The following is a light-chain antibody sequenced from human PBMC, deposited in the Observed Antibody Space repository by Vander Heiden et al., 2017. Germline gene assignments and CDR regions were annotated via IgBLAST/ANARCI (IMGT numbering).Light chain of an antibody. Sequence: QSALTPPRSVTGSPGQTVTISCTGTSSDVGAYNFGSWHTQHLGKAPKLIIYEVSERPSGFPDRFSGSKSGNTASLTISGLQAEDEADYYCCSYAGSYTFVFGTGTKVTVL. J-gene: IGLJ1*01. CDR3: CSYAGSYTFV. V-gene: IGLV2-11*01. CDR1: SSDVGAYNF. CDR2: EVS.